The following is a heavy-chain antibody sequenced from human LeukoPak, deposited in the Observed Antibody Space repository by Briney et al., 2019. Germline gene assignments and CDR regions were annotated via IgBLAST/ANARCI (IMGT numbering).Heavy chain of an antibody. Sequence: SGTLSLTCAVSGGSISSSNWWSWVRQPPGKGLGWIGEIYHSGSTNYNPSLKSRVTISVDKSKNQFSLKLSSVTAADTAVYYCAGIYVDTAMVRWFDPWGQGTLVTVSS. D-gene: IGHD5-18*01. CDR2: IYHSGST. CDR1: GGSISSSNW. J-gene: IGHJ5*02. V-gene: IGHV4-4*02. CDR3: AGIYVDTAMVRWFDP.